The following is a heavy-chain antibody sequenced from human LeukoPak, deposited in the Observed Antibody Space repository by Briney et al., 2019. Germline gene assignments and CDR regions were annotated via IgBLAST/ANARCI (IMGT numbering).Heavy chain of an antibody. CDR2: VSNSGASA. CDR3: AKNLEVFTVYYFDY. CDR1: GFSFGNYV. Sequence: GGSLRLSCAGSGFSFGNYVMTWVRQAPGKGLEWVSTVSNSGASAYYADSVKGRFTISRDNSKNTLYLQMNSLRAEDTAVYYCAKNLEVFTVYYFDYWAREPWSPSPQ. V-gene: IGHV3-23*01. J-gene: IGHJ4*02. D-gene: IGHD2-8*01.